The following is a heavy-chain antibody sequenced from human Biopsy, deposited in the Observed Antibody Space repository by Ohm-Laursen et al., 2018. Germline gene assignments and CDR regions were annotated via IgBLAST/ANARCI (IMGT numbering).Heavy chain of an antibody. J-gene: IGHJ5*02. CDR1: RGSISSYY. CDR3: ARGDYFGSNGYFWFDP. CDR2: MSNSGST. V-gene: IGHV4-59*12. D-gene: IGHD3-22*01. Sequence: SQTLSLTCTVSRGSISSYYWSWIRQPPGKGLEWIGYMSNSGSTNYNPSLKTRVTISLDTPKNQFSLKLNSVTAADTAVYYCARGDYFGSNGYFWFDPWGQGTLVTVSS.